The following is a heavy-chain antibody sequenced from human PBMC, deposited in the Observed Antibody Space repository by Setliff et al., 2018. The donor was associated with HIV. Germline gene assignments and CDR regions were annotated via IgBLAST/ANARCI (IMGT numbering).Heavy chain of an antibody. D-gene: IGHD5-18*01. CDR1: GYTLSNYY. Sequence: ASVKGSCKASGYTLSNYYIHWVRQAPGQGLDWMGIINPSDGTKIYAQNFQGRVTMTRDTSTSTVYMELSSLTSGDTAVYYCARGRGHTYDFQYWGQGTLVTVSS. V-gene: IGHV1-46*01. CDR3: ARGRGHTYDFQY. J-gene: IGHJ4*02. CDR2: INPSDGTK.